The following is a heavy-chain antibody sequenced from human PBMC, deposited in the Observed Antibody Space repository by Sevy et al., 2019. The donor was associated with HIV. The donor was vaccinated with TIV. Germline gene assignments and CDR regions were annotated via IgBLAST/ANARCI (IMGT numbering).Heavy chain of an antibody. CDR3: ARALKNGWFDP. D-gene: IGHD1-1*01. CDR1: GFSFNTYT. CDR2: ISSGSSYI. V-gene: IGHV3-21*01. J-gene: IGHJ5*02. Sequence: GGSLRLSCAASGFSFNTYTMDWVRQAPGKGLEWISSISSGSSYIFYADSVKGRFTISRDNAKNSLFLQMNSLRVEDMAVYYCARALKNGWFDPWGKGTLVTVSS.